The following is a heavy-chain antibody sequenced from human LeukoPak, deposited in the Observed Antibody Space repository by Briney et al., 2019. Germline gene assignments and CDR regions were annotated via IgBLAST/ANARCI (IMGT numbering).Heavy chain of an antibody. D-gene: IGHD3-22*01. V-gene: IGHV1-2*02. CDR2: INPNSGGT. CDR1: GYTFTGYY. Sequence: ASVKVSCKASGYTFTGYYMHWVRQAPGQGLEWMGWINPNSGGTNYAQKFQGRVTVTRDTSISTAYMELSRLRSDDTAVYYCARLRVVVGFDSWGQGTLVSASS. J-gene: IGHJ4*02. CDR3: ARLRVVVGFDS.